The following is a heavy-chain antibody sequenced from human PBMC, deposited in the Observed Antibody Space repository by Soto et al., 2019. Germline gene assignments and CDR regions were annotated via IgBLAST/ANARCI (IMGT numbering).Heavy chain of an antibody. D-gene: IGHD2-21*02. J-gene: IGHJ4*02. CDR1: GGSISSYY. CDR3: ASTTLAYCGGDCYWVYFDY. CDR2: IYYSGST. Sequence: SETLSLTCTVSGGSISSYYWSWIRQPPGKGLEWIGYIYYSGSTNYNPSLKSRVTISVDTSKNQFSLKLSSVTAADTAVYYCASTTLAYCGGDCYWVYFDYWGQGTLVTVSS. V-gene: IGHV4-59*01.